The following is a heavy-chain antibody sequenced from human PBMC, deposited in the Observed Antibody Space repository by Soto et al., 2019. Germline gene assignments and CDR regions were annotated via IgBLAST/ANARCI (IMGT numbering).Heavy chain of an antibody. CDR2: INGGGDST. V-gene: IGHV3-23*01. J-gene: IGHJ4*02. Sequence: GGSLRLCCAASGFTFSSYAMSWVRQAPGKGLEWVSAINGGGDSTYYADSVTGRFTISRANSKNTLYLQMNSLRAEDTALYYCAKDVNLDYFAYWGQGTLVTVSS. CDR3: AKDVNLDYFAY. CDR1: GFTFSSYA. D-gene: IGHD3-16*02.